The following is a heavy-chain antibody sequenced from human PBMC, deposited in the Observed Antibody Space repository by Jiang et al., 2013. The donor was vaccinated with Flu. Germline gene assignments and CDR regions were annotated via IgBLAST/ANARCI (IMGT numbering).Heavy chain of an antibody. CDR1: YA. V-gene: IGHV3-49*03. D-gene: IGHD2-2*01. Sequence: YAVNWLRQASRKGAGVGRFRLGTNFNRGTTDYAASVKGRFTISRDDSKSIAYLQMSSLKIEDTAVYYCARDLVRDVILIPATYFDYWGQGALVTVSS. CDR3: ARDLVRDVILIPATYFDY. J-gene: IGHJ4*02. CDR2: LGTNFNRGTT.